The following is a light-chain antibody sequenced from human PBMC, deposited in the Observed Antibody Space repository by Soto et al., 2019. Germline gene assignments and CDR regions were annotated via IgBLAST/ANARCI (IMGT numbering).Light chain of an antibody. CDR2: DVN. CDR3: AAWDDRLDVYV. J-gene: IGLJ1*01. CDR1: SNDIGSYDL. V-gene: IGLV2-14*02. Sequence: QSVLTQPASVSGSPGQSITISCTGTSNDIGSYDLVSWYQQHPGKAPKLIIYDVNKRPSGVSNRFSGSKSGNTASLSISGLQSEDEADYYCAAWDDRLDVYVFGTGTKLTVL.